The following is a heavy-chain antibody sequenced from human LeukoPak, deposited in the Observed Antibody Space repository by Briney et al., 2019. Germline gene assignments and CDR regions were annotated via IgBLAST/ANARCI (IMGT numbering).Heavy chain of an antibody. CDR2: INPNSGGT. V-gene: IGHV1-2*02. J-gene: IGHJ6*03. CDR3: AKGDYYYYYMGV. Sequence: ASVKVSCKASGYTFTGYYMHWVRQAPGQGLEWMGWINPNSGGTNYAQKFQGRVTMTRDTSISTAYMELSRLRSDDTAVYFCAKGDYYYYYMGVWGKGTTVTISS. CDR1: GYTFTGYY.